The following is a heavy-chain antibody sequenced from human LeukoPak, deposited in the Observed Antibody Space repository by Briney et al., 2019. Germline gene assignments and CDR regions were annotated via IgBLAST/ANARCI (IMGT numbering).Heavy chain of an antibody. CDR1: GFTFSSYA. Sequence: GGSLRLSCAASGFTFSSYAMGWVRQAPGKGLEWVSSISASGSSTYYADSVKGRFTISRDNSKNTLYPQMSSLRAEDTAIYYCAKDLRGYTYGLGYWGQGTLVTVSS. J-gene: IGHJ4*02. D-gene: IGHD5-18*01. V-gene: IGHV3-23*01. CDR2: ISASGSST. CDR3: AKDLRGYTYGLGY.